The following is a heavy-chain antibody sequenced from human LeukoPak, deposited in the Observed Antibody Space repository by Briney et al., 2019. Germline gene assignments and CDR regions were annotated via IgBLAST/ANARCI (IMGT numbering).Heavy chain of an antibody. Sequence: ASVKVSCKASGYTFTGYYMHWVRQAPGQGLEWMGGIIPIFGTANYAQKFQGRVTITADKSTSTAYMELSSLRSEDTAVYYCARAHSGSYLGNAFDIWGQGTMVTVSS. CDR1: GYTFTGYY. J-gene: IGHJ3*02. V-gene: IGHV1-69*06. CDR3: ARAHSGSYLGNAFDI. CDR2: IIPIFGTA. D-gene: IGHD1-26*01.